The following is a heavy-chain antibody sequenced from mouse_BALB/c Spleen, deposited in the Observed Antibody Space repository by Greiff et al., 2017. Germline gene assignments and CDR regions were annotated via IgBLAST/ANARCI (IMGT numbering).Heavy chain of an antibody. D-gene: IGHD1-1*01. CDR1: GFTFSSYA. CDR2: ISSGGSYT. Sequence: EVQVVESGGGLVKPGGSLKLSCAASGFTFSSYAMSWVRQTPEKRLEWVATISSGGSYTYYPDSVKGRFTISRDNAKNTLYLQMSSLRSEDTAMYYCARHESYYYGSSYTPYYFDYWGQGTTLTVSS. V-gene: IGHV5-9-3*01. CDR3: ARHESYYYGSSYTPYYFDY. J-gene: IGHJ2*01.